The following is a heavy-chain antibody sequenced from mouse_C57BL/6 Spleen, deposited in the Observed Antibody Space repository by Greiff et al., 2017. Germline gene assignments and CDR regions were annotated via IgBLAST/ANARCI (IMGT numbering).Heavy chain of an antibody. J-gene: IGHJ3*01. Sequence: EVKLMESGGGLVKPGGSLKLSCAASGFTFSDYGMHWVRQAPEKGLEWVAYISSGSSTIYYADTVKGRFTISRDNAKNTLFLQMTSLRSEDTAMYYCAREGLLSWFAYWGQGTLVTVSA. V-gene: IGHV5-17*01. CDR2: ISSGSSTI. D-gene: IGHD2-1*01. CDR1: GFTFSDYG. CDR3: AREGLLSWFAY.